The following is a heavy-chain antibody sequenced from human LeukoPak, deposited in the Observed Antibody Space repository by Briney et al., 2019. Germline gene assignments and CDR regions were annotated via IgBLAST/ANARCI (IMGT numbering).Heavy chain of an antibody. Sequence: VASVKVSCKASGYTFTGYYMHWVRQAPGQGLEWVGWISAYNGNTNYAQKLQGRVTMTTDTSTSTAYMELRSLRSDDTAVYYCARDADLRGVAVAGRSFGMDVWGQGTTVTVSS. CDR3: ARDADLRGVAVAGRSFGMDV. D-gene: IGHD6-19*01. J-gene: IGHJ6*02. V-gene: IGHV1-18*04. CDR2: ISAYNGNT. CDR1: GYTFTGYY.